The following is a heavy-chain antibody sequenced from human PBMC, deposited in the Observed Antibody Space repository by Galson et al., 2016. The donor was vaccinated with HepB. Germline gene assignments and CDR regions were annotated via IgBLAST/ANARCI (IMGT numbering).Heavy chain of an antibody. D-gene: IGHD4/OR15-4a*01. CDR3: ARGSYDYFFDY. CDR2: IDDSGSS. CDR1: GGSFSGYY. V-gene: IGHV4-59*01. Sequence: ETLSLTCAVYGGSFSGYYWSWIRQPPGKGLEWIGNIDDSGSSNYNPSLQRRVTISADTSKNHLSLKLTSVTAADTAVYYCARGSYDYFFDYWGQGTLMTVSS. J-gene: IGHJ4*02.